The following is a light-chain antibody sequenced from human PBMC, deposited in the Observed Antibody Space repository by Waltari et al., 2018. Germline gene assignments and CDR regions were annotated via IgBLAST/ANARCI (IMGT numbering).Light chain of an antibody. CDR1: KLRDKY. CDR2: QDT. CDR3: QAWDTSTYHVV. Sequence: SYELTQPPSVSVSPGQTASITCSGTKLRDKYACWYQQKPGQSPVVVLYQDTKRPSGIPERFSGSNSGNTATLTISGTQAMDEADYYCQAWDTSTYHVVFGGGTKLTVL. J-gene: IGLJ2*01. V-gene: IGLV3-1*01.